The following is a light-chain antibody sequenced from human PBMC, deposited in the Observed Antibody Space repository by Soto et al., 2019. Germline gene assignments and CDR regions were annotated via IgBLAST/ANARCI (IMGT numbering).Light chain of an antibody. Sequence: QSALTQPPSASGSPGQSVTISCTGTSSDVGGYNYVSWYQQHPGKAPKLMIYEVSERPSGVPDRFSGSKSGNTASLTVSGFQAEDEADYYCSSYAGNNNLVFGGGTKLTVL. CDR3: SSYAGNNNLV. J-gene: IGLJ2*01. CDR2: EVS. CDR1: SSDVGGYNY. V-gene: IGLV2-8*01.